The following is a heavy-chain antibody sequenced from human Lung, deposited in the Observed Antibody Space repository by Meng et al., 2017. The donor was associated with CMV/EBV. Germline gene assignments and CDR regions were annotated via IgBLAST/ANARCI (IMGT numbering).Heavy chain of an antibody. J-gene: IGHJ6*02. CDR3: TRAAYYDFWSGYFGSGSYYYYGMDV. CDR2: IRSKAYGGTT. V-gene: IGHV3-49*04. CDR1: GFTFGDYA. Sequence: GGSXRLSCTASGFTFGDYAMSWVRQAPGKGLEWVGFIRSKAYGGTTEYAASVKGRFTISRDDSKSIAYLQMNSLKTEDTSVYYCTRAAYYDFWSGYFGSGSYYYYGMDVWXQGTTVTVSS. D-gene: IGHD3-3*01.